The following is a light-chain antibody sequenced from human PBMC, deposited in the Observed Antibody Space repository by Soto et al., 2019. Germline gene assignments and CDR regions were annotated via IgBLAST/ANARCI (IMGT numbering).Light chain of an antibody. J-gene: IGKJ1*01. CDR2: DAA. V-gene: IGKV1-5*01. CDR1: QSISSW. Sequence: GDRVTITCRASQSISSWLAWYQQKPGKAPNLLIYDAASLEAGVPSRFSGSGTGTEFTLTINSLQPTDFATYYCQQYNSYPWTFGQGTKVDIK. CDR3: QQYNSYPWT.